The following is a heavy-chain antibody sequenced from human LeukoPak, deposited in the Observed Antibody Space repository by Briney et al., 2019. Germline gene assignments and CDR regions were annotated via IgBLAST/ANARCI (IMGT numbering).Heavy chain of an antibody. CDR3: TRGKDGVWAFDI. D-gene: IGHD3-16*01. J-gene: IGHJ3*02. CDR1: RFTFSSYW. CDR2: INSDGSST. V-gene: IGHV3-74*01. Sequence: PGGSLRLSCGASRFTFSSYWMHWVRQAPGKGLVWVSRINSDGSSTTYADSVKGRVTISRDNAKNTLYLQMDSLRAEDTAVFYCTRGKDGVWAFDIWGQGTMVTVSS.